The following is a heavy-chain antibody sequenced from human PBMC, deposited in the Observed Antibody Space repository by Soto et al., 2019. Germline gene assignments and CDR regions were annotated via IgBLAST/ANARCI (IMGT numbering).Heavy chain of an antibody. Sequence: QLQLVESGGGLVMPGGSLTLSCAASGFTFSDYYMTWIRQAPGKGLEWVSYISSTTGTIYYADSVKGRFTISRDNARDLLYLQMNSLRVEDTAVYYCARGGDSSGSWPRYWGQGTLVTVSS. J-gene: IGHJ4*02. V-gene: IGHV3-11*04. D-gene: IGHD3-22*01. CDR1: GFTFSDYY. CDR2: ISSTTGTI. CDR3: ARGGDSSGSWPRY.